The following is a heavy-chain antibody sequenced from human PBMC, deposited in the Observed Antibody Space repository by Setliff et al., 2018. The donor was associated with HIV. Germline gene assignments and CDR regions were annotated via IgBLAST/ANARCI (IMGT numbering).Heavy chain of an antibody. D-gene: IGHD6-6*01. CDR1: GASVSSASYY. CDR2: IYYSGTT. V-gene: IGHV4-61*01. CDR3: ASEAWTSYRSSSGYYYYYMDV. J-gene: IGHJ6*03. Sequence: TLSLTCPVSGASVSSASYYWSWIRQPPGKGLEWIGYIYYSGTTKYNPSLKSRVTISVDTSRNQFSLKLSSVTAADTAVYYCASEAWTSYRSSSGYYYYYMDVWGKGTTVTVSS.